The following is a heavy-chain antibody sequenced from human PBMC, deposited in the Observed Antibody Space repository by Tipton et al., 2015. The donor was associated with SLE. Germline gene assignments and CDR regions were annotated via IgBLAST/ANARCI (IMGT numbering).Heavy chain of an antibody. D-gene: IGHD2-2*01. CDR2: IHDSGAT. Sequence: LRLSCTVSGGSIRSGDYYWSWIRQHPGKGLEWIGYIHDSGATFYNPSLRSRSAISVDTSQNQFSLRLTSVTAADTAVYYCARYLGASFDFWGQGILVTVSS. CDR3: ARYLGASFDF. CDR1: GGSIRSGDYY. V-gene: IGHV4-31*03. J-gene: IGHJ4*02.